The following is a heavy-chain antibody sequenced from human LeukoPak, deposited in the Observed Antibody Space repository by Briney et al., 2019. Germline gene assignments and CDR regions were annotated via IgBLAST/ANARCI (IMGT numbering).Heavy chain of an antibody. CDR2: INHSGST. D-gene: IGHD3-10*01. CDR3: ARPRAASRRRGWFDP. V-gene: IGHV4-34*01. J-gene: IGHJ5*02. CDR1: GGSFSGYY. Sequence: SETLSLTRAVYGGSFSGYYWSWIRQPPGKGLEWIGEINHSGSTNYNPSLKSRVTISVDTSKNQFSLKLSSVTAADTAVYYCARPRAASRRRGWFDPWGQGTLVTVSS.